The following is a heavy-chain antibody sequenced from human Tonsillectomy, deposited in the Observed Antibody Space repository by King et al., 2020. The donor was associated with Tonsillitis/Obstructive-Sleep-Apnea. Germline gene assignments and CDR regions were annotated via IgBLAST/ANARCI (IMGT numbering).Heavy chain of an antibody. V-gene: IGHV4-34*01. D-gene: IGHD3-3*01. J-gene: IGHJ4*02. CDR2: INHSGST. Sequence: VQLQQWGAGLLKPSETLSLTCAVYVGSFSGYYWSWIRQPPGKGLEWIGEINHSGSTNYNPSLKSRVTISVDTSKNQFSLKVSSVTAADTAVYYCARGQGVEGRSGYSLYYFDFWGQGTLVTVSS. CDR1: VGSFSGYY. CDR3: ARGQGVEGRSGYSLYYFDF.